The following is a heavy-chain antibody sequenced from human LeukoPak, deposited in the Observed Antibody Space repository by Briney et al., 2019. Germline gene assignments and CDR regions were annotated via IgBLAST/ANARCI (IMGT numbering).Heavy chain of an antibody. Sequence: SETLPLTCTVSGGSISSYYWSWIRQPPGKGLEWIGYIYYSGSTNYNPSLKSRVTISVDTSKNQFSLKLSSVTAADTAVYYCASRYSSGWYPYWGQGTLVTVSS. D-gene: IGHD6-19*01. CDR2: IYYSGST. CDR3: ASRYSSGWYPY. J-gene: IGHJ4*02. V-gene: IGHV4-59*08. CDR1: GGSISSYY.